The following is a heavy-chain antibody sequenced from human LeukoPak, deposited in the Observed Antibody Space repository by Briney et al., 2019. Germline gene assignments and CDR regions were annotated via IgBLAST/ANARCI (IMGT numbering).Heavy chain of an antibody. J-gene: IGHJ4*02. D-gene: IGHD5-24*01. CDR1: GFTFSTFA. Sequence: GGSLRLSCAASGFTFSTFAMIWVRQPPGKGLEWVSSIFPSGGEIHYADSVRGRFTISRDNSKSTLSLRMNSLRAEDTAIYYCARSGKMATITWGVLDYWGQGTLVTVSS. V-gene: IGHV3-23*01. CDR2: IFPSGGEI. CDR3: ARSGKMATITWGVLDY.